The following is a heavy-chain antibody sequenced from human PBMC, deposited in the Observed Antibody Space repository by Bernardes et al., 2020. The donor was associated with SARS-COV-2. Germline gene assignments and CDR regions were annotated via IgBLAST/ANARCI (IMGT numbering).Heavy chain of an antibody. Sequence: TLSLTCIVSGASLSSYYWSWIRQPAGKGLEWIGRIYDSGSTEYNPSLKSRVTMSADTSMNQFSLNLGSVTAADTAVYYCARETFLTGWPSIDYWGQGSLVTVSS. CDR2: IYDSGST. D-gene: IGHD6-19*01. CDR3: ARETFLTGWPSIDY. V-gene: IGHV4-4*07. CDR1: GASLSSYY. J-gene: IGHJ4*02.